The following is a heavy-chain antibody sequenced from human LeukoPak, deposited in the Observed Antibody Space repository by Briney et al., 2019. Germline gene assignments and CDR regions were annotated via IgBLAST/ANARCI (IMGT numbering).Heavy chain of an antibody. CDR1: GGSSISYY. CDR2: IYDSGST. J-gene: IGHJ6*02. V-gene: IGHV4-59*01. CDR3: ARGGSGYDSFYYYGMDV. D-gene: IGHD5-12*01. Sequence: KPSETLSLTCTVSGGSSISYYWSWMRQPPGKGLEWVGYIYDSGSTNYNPSLKSRVTISVDTSKNQFSLKLRSVTAADTAVYYCARGGSGYDSFYYYGMDVWGQGTTVTVSS.